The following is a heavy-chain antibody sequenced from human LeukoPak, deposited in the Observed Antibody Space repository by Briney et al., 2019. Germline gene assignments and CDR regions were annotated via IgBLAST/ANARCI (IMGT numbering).Heavy chain of an antibody. V-gene: IGHV3-23*01. CDR3: AKDQIGTYYFFDS. Sequence: GGSLRLSCTASGFSFSSYAMTWVRQAPGKGLEWVSALSGTGGTRYYANSVKGRFTISRDNSKNTVYLQMNSLRADDTAVYYCAKDQIGTYYFFDSRGQGTLVTVSS. CDR2: LSGTGGTR. CDR1: GFSFSSYA. J-gene: IGHJ4*02. D-gene: IGHD1-26*01.